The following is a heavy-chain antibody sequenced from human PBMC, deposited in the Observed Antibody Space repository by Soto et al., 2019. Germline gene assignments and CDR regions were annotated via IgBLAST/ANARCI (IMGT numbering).Heavy chain of an antibody. CDR2: IYYSGST. CDR1: GGSISSGGYY. CDR3: ARLQAAVPHY. D-gene: IGHD6-13*01. V-gene: IGHV4-31*03. J-gene: IGHJ4*02. Sequence: SETLSLTCTVSGGSISSGGYYWSWIRQNPGKGLEWIGYIYYSGSTYYTPSLRSRVTISVDTSKNQFSLKLASVAAADTATYFCARLQAAVPHYWGQGTLVTVSS.